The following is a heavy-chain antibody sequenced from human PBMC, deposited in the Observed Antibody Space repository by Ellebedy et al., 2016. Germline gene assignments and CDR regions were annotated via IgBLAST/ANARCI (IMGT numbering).Heavy chain of an antibody. CDR2: INPNSGGT. D-gene: IGHD3-22*01. J-gene: IGHJ4*02. Sequence: ASVKVSCXASGYTFTGYYMHWVRQAPGQGLEWMGWINPNSGGTNYAQKFQGRVTMTRDTSISTAYMELSRLRSDDTAVYYCARDSQFVVITMILDYWGQGTLVTVSS. CDR3: ARDSQFVVITMILDY. V-gene: IGHV1-2*02. CDR1: GYTFTGYY.